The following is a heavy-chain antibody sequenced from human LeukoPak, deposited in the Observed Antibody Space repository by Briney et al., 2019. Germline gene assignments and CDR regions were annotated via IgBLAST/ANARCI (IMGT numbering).Heavy chain of an antibody. CDR2: IYTGGST. J-gene: IGHJ4*02. CDR1: GFTFSSYA. D-gene: IGHD1-26*01. Sequence: GGSLRLSCAASGFTFSSYAMSWVRQAPGKGLEWVSVIYTGGSTYSADPVKGRFTISRDNSKNTLYLQMNSLRAEDTAVYYCARWDKGSDYFDYWGQGTLVTVSS. V-gene: IGHV3-53*01. CDR3: ARWDKGSDYFDY.